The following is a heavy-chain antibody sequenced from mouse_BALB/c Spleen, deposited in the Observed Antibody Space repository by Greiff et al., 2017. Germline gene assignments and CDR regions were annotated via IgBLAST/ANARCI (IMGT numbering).Heavy chain of an antibody. CDR3: ARDDAMDY. CDR1: GFTFSDYY. CDR2: ISDGGSYT. J-gene: IGHJ4*01. Sequence: EVQLVESGGGLVKPGGFLKLSCAASGFTFSDYYMYWVRQTPEKRLEWVATISDGGSYTYYPDSVKGRFTISRDNAKNNLYLQMSSLKSEDTAMYYCARDDAMDYWGQGTSVTVSS. V-gene: IGHV5-4*02.